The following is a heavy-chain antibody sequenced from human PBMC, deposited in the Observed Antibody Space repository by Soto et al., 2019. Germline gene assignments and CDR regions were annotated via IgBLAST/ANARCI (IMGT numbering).Heavy chain of an antibody. CDR1: GYAFTTYG. CDR2: ISAHNANT. D-gene: IGHD6-6*01. CDR3: ARGRDGDY. J-gene: IGHJ4*02. V-gene: IGHV1-18*01. Sequence: QVHLVQSGAEVKKPGASVKVSCKGSGYAFTTYGITWVRQAPGQGLEWMGWISAHNANTNYAQKVQGRVTVTRDTSARTAYMELRSRRSDDTAVYYCARGRDGDYGGQGAMVTVSS.